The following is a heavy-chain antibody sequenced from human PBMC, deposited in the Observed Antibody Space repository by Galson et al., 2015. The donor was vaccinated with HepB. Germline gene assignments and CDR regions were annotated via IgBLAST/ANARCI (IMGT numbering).Heavy chain of an antibody. V-gene: IGHV1-69*06. CDR1: GYTFTSYA. CDR3: ARGRSSSSSYYYGMDV. Sequence: SVKVSCKASGYTFTSYAISWVRQAPGQGLEWMGGIIPIFGTANYAQKFQGRVTITADKSTSTAYMELSSLRSEDTAVYYCARGRSSSSSYYYGMDVWGQGTTVTVSS. CDR2: IIPIFGTA. J-gene: IGHJ6*02. D-gene: IGHD6-6*01.